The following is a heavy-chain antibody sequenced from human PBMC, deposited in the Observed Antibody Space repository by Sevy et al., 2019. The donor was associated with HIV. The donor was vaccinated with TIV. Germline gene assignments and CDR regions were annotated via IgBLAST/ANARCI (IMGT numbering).Heavy chain of an antibody. D-gene: IGHD5-18*01. V-gene: IGHV3-66*01. CDR2: MYSDGST. Sequence: GGSLRLSCAASGFPVSSNYMSWVRQAPGKGLEWVSVMYSDGSTYHEDSVKGRFTNSRDNSKNTLYLQMNSERVVDTAVYYCARGKSGYGYGLDYWGQGTLVTVSS. CDR1: GFPVSSNY. J-gene: IGHJ4*02. CDR3: ARGKSGYGYGLDY.